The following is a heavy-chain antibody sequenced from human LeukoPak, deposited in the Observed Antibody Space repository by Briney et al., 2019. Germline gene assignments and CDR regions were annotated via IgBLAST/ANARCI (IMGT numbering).Heavy chain of an antibody. CDR3: TRVFVGDEYSSSGY. CDR1: GLTFSRYY. Sequence: QPGRSLRLSCAASGLTFSRYYMHWVSQPPGKGLVWVSRITSDGSSTTYADSVKGTFTISRDNAKNTLYLQMNSLKVEDTAVYYCTRVFVGDEYSSSGYWGQGTLVTVSS. V-gene: IGHV3-74*01. CDR2: ITSDGSST. D-gene: IGHD6-13*01. J-gene: IGHJ4*02.